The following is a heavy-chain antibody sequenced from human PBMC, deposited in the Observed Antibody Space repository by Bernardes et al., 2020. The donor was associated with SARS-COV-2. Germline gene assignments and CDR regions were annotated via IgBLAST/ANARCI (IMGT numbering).Heavy chain of an antibody. CDR3: ASSERWLQLKDYYFDH. CDR1: GGSISSIGYY. Sequence: SETLSLTCTVSGGSISSIGYYWGWLRQPPGKGLEWIGRIYYTGIAYYNPSFKSRVTISLDSSKNQFSLRLSSVTAADMAVYYCASSERWLQLKDYYFDHWGQGALVTVSS. D-gene: IGHD4-4*01. CDR2: IYYTGIA. V-gene: IGHV4-39*01. J-gene: IGHJ4*02.